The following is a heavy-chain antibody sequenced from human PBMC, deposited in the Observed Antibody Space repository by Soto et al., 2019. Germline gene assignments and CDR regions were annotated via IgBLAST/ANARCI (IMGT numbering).Heavy chain of an antibody. J-gene: IGHJ1*01. CDR1: GFTFGDYA. Sequence: GGSLRLSCTASGFTFGDYAMSWFRQAPGKGLEWVGFIRSKAYGGTTEYAASVKGRFTISRDDSKSIAYLQMNSLKTEDTAVYYCTPGLIAVADMQAAEYFQHWGQGTLVTVSS. CDR2: IRSKAYGGTT. CDR3: TPGLIAVADMQAAEYFQH. V-gene: IGHV3-49*03. D-gene: IGHD6-19*01.